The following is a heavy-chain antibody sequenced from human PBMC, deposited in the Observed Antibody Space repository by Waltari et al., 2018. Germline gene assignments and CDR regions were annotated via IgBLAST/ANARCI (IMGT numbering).Heavy chain of an antibody. J-gene: IGHJ4*02. Sequence: EVQLVESGGGLVQPGGSLRLSCAASGFSFSLYWMHWVRQVQGKGLVWVSRINGPGITTNYAESVKGRFTISRDNAKNTLYLQMNSLTAEDTAVYYCAMLRVVSVFDPFDNWGQGTLVTVSS. V-gene: IGHV3-74*01. CDR1: GFSFSLYW. CDR3: AMLRVVSVFDPFDN. D-gene: IGHD2-15*01. CDR2: INGPGITT.